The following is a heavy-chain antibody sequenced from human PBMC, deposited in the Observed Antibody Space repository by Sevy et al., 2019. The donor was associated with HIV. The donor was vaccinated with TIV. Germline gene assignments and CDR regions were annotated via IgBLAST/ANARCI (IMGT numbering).Heavy chain of an antibody. CDR1: GFTFSDYY. V-gene: IGHV3-11*01. J-gene: IGHJ4*02. Sequence: GGSLRLSCAASGFTFSDYYVTWIRQAPGKGLEWISYIRGSGSTMYYADSVKGRFTISRDHAKNTLYLQMNSLRVEDTAVYYCARDPQNGDGYNFDFWGQGTLVTVSS. D-gene: IGHD5-12*01. CDR2: IRGSGSTM. CDR3: ARDPQNGDGYNFDF.